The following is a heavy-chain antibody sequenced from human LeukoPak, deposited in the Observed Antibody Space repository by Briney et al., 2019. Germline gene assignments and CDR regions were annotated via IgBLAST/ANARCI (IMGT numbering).Heavy chain of an antibody. V-gene: IGHV1-8*01. D-gene: IGHD3-10*01. J-gene: IGHJ6*03. Sequence: ASVKVSCKASGHTFTSYDINWVRQATGQGLEWMGWMNPNSGNTGYAQKFQGRVTMTRNTSISTAYMELSSLRSEDTAVYYCARGQLEWFGEDNYYYYYYMDVWGKGTTVTISS. CDR2: MNPNSGNT. CDR3: ARGQLEWFGEDNYYYYYYMDV. CDR1: GHTFTSYD.